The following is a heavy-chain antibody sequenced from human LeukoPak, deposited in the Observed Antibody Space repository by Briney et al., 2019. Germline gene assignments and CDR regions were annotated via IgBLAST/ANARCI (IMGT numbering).Heavy chain of an antibody. Sequence: GGSLRLSCAASGFTFGSYWMSWVRQAPGKGLEWVANIKQDGSEIYYVDSVKGRFTISRDNAKNSMYLQMNSLRAEDTAVYYCARDRDGKDYWGQGTLVTVSS. CDR2: IKQDGSEI. CDR3: ARDRDGKDY. V-gene: IGHV3-7*03. CDR1: GFTFGSYW. D-gene: IGHD1-1*01. J-gene: IGHJ4*02.